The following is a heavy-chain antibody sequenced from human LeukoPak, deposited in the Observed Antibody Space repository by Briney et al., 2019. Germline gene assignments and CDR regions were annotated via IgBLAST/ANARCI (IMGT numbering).Heavy chain of an antibody. Sequence: GGSLRLSCAASGFTFRAYSINWARQAPGKGLEWVSSIDSSSSYIYYADSVKGRFTTSRDNAKSSLYLQMNSLRAEDAAVYYCARGHSGSYQRTDAFDIWGQGTMVTVSS. CDR3: ARGHSGSYQRTDAFDI. V-gene: IGHV3-21*01. CDR2: IDSSSSYI. D-gene: IGHD1-26*01. J-gene: IGHJ3*02. CDR1: GFTFRAYS.